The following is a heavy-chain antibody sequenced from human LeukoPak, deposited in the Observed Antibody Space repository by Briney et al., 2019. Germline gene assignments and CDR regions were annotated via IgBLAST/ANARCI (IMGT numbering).Heavy chain of an antibody. Sequence: SETLSPTCAVYGGSFSGYYWSWIRQPPGKGLEWIGEINHSGSTNYNPSLKSRVTISVDTSKNQFSLKLSSVTAADTAVYYCASTSPGIVVVPAVAFDYWGQGTLVTVSS. V-gene: IGHV4-34*01. CDR1: GGSFSGYY. D-gene: IGHD2-2*01. CDR2: INHSGST. J-gene: IGHJ4*02. CDR3: ASTSPGIVVVPAVAFDY.